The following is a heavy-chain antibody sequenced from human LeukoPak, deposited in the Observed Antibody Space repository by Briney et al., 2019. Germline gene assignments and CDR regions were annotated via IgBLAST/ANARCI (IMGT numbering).Heavy chain of an antibody. Sequence: GGSLRLSCAASGFTFSEYWMHWFRQGPGEGLVWVSHIKSDGTLTTYTDSVEGRFTVSRDNAKNTVYLQMNYLRAEDSGVYYCARDLHWNSADFWGQGTLVTVSS. J-gene: IGHJ4*02. CDR2: IKSDGTLT. CDR3: ARDLHWNSADF. D-gene: IGHD1-7*01. CDR1: GFTFSEYW. V-gene: IGHV3-74*01.